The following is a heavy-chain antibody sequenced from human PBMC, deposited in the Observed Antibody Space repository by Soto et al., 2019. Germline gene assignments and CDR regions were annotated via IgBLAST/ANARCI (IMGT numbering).Heavy chain of an antibody. J-gene: IGHJ6*02. CDR3: ARPYCSSTSCYPKRVYGMDV. Sequence: GASVKVSCKASGGTFSSYAISWVRQAPGQGLEWMGGIIPIFGTANYAQKFQGRVTITADESTSTAYMELSSLRSEDTAVYYCARPYCSSTSCYPKRVYGMDVRGQGTTVTVSS. V-gene: IGHV1-69*13. CDR2: IIPIFGTA. D-gene: IGHD2-2*01. CDR1: GGTFSSYA.